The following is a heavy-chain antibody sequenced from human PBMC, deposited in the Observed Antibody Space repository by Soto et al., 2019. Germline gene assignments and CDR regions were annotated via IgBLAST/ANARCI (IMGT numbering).Heavy chain of an antibody. CDR2: IYHSGST. Sequence: SETLSLTCAVSGGYISSGGYSWSWIRQPPGKGLEWIGYIYHSGSTYYNPSLKSRVTISVDRSKNQFSLKLSSVTAADTAVYYCAAGGGLPRYYWGQGTLVTVSP. D-gene: IGHD5-12*01. CDR3: AAGGGLPRYY. V-gene: IGHV4-30-2*01. CDR1: GGYISSGGYS. J-gene: IGHJ4*02.